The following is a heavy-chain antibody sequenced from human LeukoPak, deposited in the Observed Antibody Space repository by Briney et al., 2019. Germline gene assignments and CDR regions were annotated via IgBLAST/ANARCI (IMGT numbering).Heavy chain of an antibody. J-gene: IGHJ4*02. CDR2: LYYSGST. Sequence: SETLSLTCTVSGGSISSYYWSWIRQPPGKGLEWIGYLYYSGSTYNPSLKSRVTISVDTSKNQFSLKLSSVTAADTAVYYCARHGGSYSLDRWGQGTLVTVSS. V-gene: IGHV4-59*08. CDR3: ARHGGSYSLDR. D-gene: IGHD1-26*01. CDR1: GGSISSYY.